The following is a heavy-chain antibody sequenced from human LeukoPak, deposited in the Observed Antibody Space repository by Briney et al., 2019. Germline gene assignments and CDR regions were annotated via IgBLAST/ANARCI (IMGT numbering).Heavy chain of an antibody. CDR1: GFTFTTYT. CDR3: ARVYYYDSSGYLGGMDV. CDR2: ISYDGSNK. J-gene: IGHJ6*02. V-gene: IGHV3-30-3*01. Sequence: GGSLRLSCAASGFTFTTYTISWVRQAPGKGLEWVAVISYDGSNKYYADSVKGRFTISRDNSKNTLYLQMNSLRAEDTAVYYCARVYYYDSSGYLGGMDVWGQGTTVTVSS. D-gene: IGHD3-22*01.